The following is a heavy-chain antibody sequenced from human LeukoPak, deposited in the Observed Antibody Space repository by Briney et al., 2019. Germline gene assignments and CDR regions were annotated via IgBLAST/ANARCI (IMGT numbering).Heavy chain of an antibody. CDR2: IYTGGST. D-gene: IGHD2-21*02. CDR3: ARGQSYCGADCYSD. J-gene: IGHJ4*02. Sequence: GGSLSLSCAASGFTFSSYSMNLVRQAPGKGLEWVSVIYTGGSTNYGDSVKGRFTISRDNSKNTLYLQMNSLRADDTAIYYCARGQSYCGADCYSDWGQGTLVTVSS. CDR1: GFTFSSYS. V-gene: IGHV3-66*01.